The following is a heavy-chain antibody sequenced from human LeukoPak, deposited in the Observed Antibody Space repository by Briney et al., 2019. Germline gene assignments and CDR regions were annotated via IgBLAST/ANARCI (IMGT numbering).Heavy chain of an antibody. Sequence: GESLKISCKGSGYSFTSYWIGWVRQLPGKGLEWMGIIYPGDSDTRYSPSFQGQVTISADKSISTAYLQWSSLKASDTAMYYCAGYKVGATTVFNYWGQGTLVTVSS. D-gene: IGHD1-26*01. J-gene: IGHJ4*02. V-gene: IGHV5-51*01. CDR2: IYPGDSDT. CDR3: AGYKVGATTVFNY. CDR1: GYSFTSYW.